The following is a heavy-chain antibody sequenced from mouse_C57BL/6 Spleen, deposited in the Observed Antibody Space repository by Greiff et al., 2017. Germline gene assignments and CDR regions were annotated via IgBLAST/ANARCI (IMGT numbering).Heavy chain of an antibody. CDR1: GFTFSDFY. J-gene: IGHJ4*01. CDR3: ARAAYHYYAMGC. V-gene: IGHV7-1*01. Sequence: EVKLVESGGGLVQSGRSLRLSCATPGFTFSDFYMEWVRQAPGKGLEGIAARRNKANDYATEYSASVKGRFSVSRDTSQRILYLQMNALRAEDTAIYYCARAAYHYYAMGCWGQGASVTVSA. D-gene: IGHD2-10*01. CDR2: RRNKANDYAT.